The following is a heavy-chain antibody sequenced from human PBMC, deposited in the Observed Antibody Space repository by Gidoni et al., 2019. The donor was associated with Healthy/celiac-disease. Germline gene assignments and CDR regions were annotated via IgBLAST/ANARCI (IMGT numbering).Heavy chain of an antibody. CDR1: GGTFSSYA. CDR3: AREGGGDGWYFGPIGWFDP. CDR2: IIPIFGTA. Sequence: QVQLVQSGAEVKKPGSSVKVSCKASGGTFSSYAIRWVRQAPGQGLEWMGGIIPIFGTANYAQKFQGRVTITADESTSTAYMELSSLRSEDTAVYYCAREGGGDGWYFGPIGWFDPWGQGTLVTVSS. D-gene: IGHD6-19*01. J-gene: IGHJ5*02. V-gene: IGHV1-69*01.